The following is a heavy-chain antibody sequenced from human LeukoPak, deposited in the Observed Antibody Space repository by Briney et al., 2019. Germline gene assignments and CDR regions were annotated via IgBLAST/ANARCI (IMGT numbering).Heavy chain of an antibody. CDR2: ISYDGSNK. J-gene: IGHJ4*02. Sequence: GGCQRLSCAASGFTFSSYAMHWVRQAPGKGLEWVAVISYDGSNKYYADSVKGRFTISRDNSKNTLYLQMNSLRAEDTAVYYCARSGATGGFDYWGQGTLVTVSS. CDR3: ARSGATGGFDY. CDR1: GFTFSSYA. D-gene: IGHD1-26*01. V-gene: IGHV3-30-3*01.